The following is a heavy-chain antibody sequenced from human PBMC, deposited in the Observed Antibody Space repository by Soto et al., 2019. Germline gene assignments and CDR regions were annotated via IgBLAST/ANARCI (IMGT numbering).Heavy chain of an antibody. CDR3: ARDFSRDGSYYDY. CDR2: IYHSGST. V-gene: IGHV4-38-2*02. Sequence: PSETLSLTCAVSGYSISSGYYWGWIRQPPGKGLEWIGSIYHSGSTYYNPSLKSRVTISVDTSKNQFSLKLSSVTAADTAVYYCARDFSRDGSYYDYWGQGTLVTVSS. CDR1: GYSISSGYY. D-gene: IGHD1-26*01. J-gene: IGHJ4*02.